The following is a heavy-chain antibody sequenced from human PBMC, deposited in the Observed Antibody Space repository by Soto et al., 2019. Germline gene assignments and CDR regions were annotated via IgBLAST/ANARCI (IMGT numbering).Heavy chain of an antibody. CDR1: GFPFSSNG. Sequence: PGGSLRLSCTASGFPFSSNGMHLVRQAPGKGLEWVAVIWSDGSNKYYADSVKGRFTIFRDNSKSTLYLQMNGLRAEDTAVYYCARDGSNKPGSDYGMDVWGQGTTVPVS. CDR3: ARDGSNKPGSDYGMDV. CDR2: IWSDGSNK. D-gene: IGHD6-13*01. V-gene: IGHV3-33*01. J-gene: IGHJ6*02.